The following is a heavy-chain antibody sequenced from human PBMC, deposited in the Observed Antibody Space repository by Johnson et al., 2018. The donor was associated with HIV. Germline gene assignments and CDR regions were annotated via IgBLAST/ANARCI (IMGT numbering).Heavy chain of an antibody. CDR3: AKDKLKRTRGSDAFDI. CDR1: GFTFSSYA. CDR2: ISYDGNNK. J-gene: IGHJ3*02. V-gene: IGHV3-30-3*01. Sequence: QVQLVESGGGVVQPGRSLRLSCAGSGFTFSSYAMHWVRQPPGKGLEWVAVISYDGNNKYYADSVKGRVTISRDNSKNTLYLQMNSLRAEDTAMYYCAKDKLKRTRGSDAFDIWGQGTRVTVSS. D-gene: IGHD2-15*01.